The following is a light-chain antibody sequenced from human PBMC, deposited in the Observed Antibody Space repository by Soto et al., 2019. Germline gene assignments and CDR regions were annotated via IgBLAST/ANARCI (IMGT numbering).Light chain of an antibody. V-gene: IGLV1-44*01. CDR2: SNN. CDR3: AAWDDSLNGHVV. Sequence: QSVLTQPPSASGTPGQRVTISCSGSSSNIGSNTVNWYQQLPGTTPKLLIQSNNQRPSGVPDRFSGSKSGTSASLAISGLQSEDEADYYCAAWDDSLNGHVVFGGGTKLTVL. CDR1: SSNIGSNT. J-gene: IGLJ2*01.